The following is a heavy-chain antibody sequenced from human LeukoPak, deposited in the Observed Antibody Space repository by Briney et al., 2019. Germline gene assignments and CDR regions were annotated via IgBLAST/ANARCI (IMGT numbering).Heavy chain of an antibody. D-gene: IGHD6-13*01. CDR2: ISWDGGST. V-gene: IGHV3-43*01. CDR1: GFTFDDYT. CDR3: ARASAAALSPYYMDV. Sequence: PGGSLRLSCAASGFTFDDYTMHWVRQAPGKGLEWVSLISWDGGSTYYADSVKGRFTISRDNSKNSLYLQMNSLRAEDTALYYCARASAAALSPYYMDVWGKGTTVTVSS. J-gene: IGHJ6*03.